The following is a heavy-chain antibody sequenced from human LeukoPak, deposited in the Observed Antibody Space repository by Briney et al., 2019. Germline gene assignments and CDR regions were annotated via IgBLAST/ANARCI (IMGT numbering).Heavy chain of an antibody. D-gene: IGHD3-10*01. Sequence: PGGSLRLSCAASGFTFSSYTMHWIRQAPGKGLEWVSSISGSNSYIFYADSVKGRFTVSRDNAKDSLYLQMNSLRAEDTAVYYCARSQTGTQSGYFDCWGQGILVTVSS. V-gene: IGHV3-21*01. CDR2: ISGSNSYI. CDR3: ARSQTGTQSGYFDC. CDR1: GFTFSSYT. J-gene: IGHJ4*02.